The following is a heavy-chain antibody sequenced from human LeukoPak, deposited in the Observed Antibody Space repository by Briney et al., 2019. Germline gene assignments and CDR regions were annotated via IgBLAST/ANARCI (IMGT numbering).Heavy chain of an antibody. CDR1: GGSISSYD. D-gene: IGHD3-9*01. V-gene: IGHV4-4*09. J-gene: IGHJ4*02. Sequence: SETLSLTCTVSGGSISSYDWSWIRQPPGKGLEWIGGIYTSGSTNYNPSLKSRGTISVDTSKNHFSLKLSSVTAADTAVYYCARHAVDYDILTGSLYFDYWGQGTLVTVSS. CDR2: IYTSGST. CDR3: ARHAVDYDILTGSLYFDY.